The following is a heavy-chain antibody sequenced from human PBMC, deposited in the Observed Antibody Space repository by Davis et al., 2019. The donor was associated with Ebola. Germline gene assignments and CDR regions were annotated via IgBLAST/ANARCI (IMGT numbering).Heavy chain of an antibody. J-gene: IGHJ4*02. CDR1: GFTFTTYW. Sequence: PGGSLRLSCAASGFTFTTYWMHWVRQAPGKGLLWVSRINSDGSSTNYAGSVKGRFTISRDNAKNTLYLQMNSLRAEDTAVYYCARVHIGSYLELVDYWGQGTLVTVSS. D-gene: IGHD1-26*01. CDR2: INSDGSST. V-gene: IGHV3-74*01. CDR3: ARVHIGSYLELVDY.